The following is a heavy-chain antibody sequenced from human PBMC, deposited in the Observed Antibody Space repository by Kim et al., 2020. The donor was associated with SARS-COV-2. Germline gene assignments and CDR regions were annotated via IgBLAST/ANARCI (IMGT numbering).Heavy chain of an antibody. D-gene: IGHD6-6*01. CDR3: AREQLEYSSSSQTGGYYHGMDV. V-gene: IGHV1-46*01. Sequence: ASVKVSCKASGYTFTRYYIHWVRQAPGQGLEWMGIINPNGGSTSYALKFQGRVTMTRDTSTTTVYMELNSLRSEDTAVYYCAREQLEYSSSSQTGGYYHGMDVWGQGTTVTVSS. CDR2: INPNGGST. CDR1: GYTFTRYY. J-gene: IGHJ6*02.